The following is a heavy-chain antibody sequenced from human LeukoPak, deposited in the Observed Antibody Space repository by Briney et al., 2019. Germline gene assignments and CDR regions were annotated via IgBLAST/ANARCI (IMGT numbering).Heavy chain of an antibody. Sequence: GGSLRLSCAASGFTFRSYSMNWVRQAPGKGLEWVSSISSSSSYIYYADSVKGRFTISRDNAKNSLYLQMNSLRAEDTAVYYCARLISRYAPFDYWGQGTLVTVSS. D-gene: IGHD5-12*01. CDR1: GFTFRSYS. V-gene: IGHV3-21*01. CDR2: ISSSSSYI. CDR3: ARLISRYAPFDY. J-gene: IGHJ4*02.